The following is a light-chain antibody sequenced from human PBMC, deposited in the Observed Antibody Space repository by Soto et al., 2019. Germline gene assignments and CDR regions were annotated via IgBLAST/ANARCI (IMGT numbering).Light chain of an antibody. CDR3: LQDFSYPRT. CDR1: QSISSY. V-gene: IGKV1-39*01. CDR2: AAS. Sequence: SQMTQSPSSQSASVGDRVTITCRASQSISSYLNWYQQKPGKAPKLLIYAASSLQSGVPSRFSGSGSGTDFTLTISSLQPEDSATYYCLQDFSYPRTFGQGTKVDIK. J-gene: IGKJ1*01.